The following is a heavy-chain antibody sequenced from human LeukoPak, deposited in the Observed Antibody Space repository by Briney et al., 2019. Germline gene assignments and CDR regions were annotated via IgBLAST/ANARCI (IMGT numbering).Heavy chain of an antibody. CDR2: INHSGST. CDR3: ARLIGYYDSGG. D-gene: IGHD3-22*01. Sequence: SETLSLTCAVYGGSFSGYYWSWIRQPPGKGLEWIGEINHSGSTNYNPSLKSRVTISVDTSKNQFSLKLSSVTAADTAVYYCARLIGYYDSGGWSQGTLVTVSS. V-gene: IGHV4-34*01. CDR1: GGSFSGYY. J-gene: IGHJ4*02.